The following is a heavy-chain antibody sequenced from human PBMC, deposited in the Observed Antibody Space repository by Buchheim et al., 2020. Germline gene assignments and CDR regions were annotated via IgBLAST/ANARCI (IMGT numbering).Heavy chain of an antibody. CDR1: GFTFSSYS. J-gene: IGHJ6*03. CDR2: ISSSSSTI. Sequence: EVPLLESGGGLVQPGGSLRLSCAASGFTFSSYSMNWVRQAPGKGLEWVSYISSSSSTIYYADSVKGRFTISRDNAKHSLYLQMNSLRDEDTAVYYCARDLSHRGEYSSSPHYYYYYMDVWGKGTT. CDR3: ARDLSHRGEYSSSPHYYYYYMDV. D-gene: IGHD6-6*01. V-gene: IGHV3-48*02.